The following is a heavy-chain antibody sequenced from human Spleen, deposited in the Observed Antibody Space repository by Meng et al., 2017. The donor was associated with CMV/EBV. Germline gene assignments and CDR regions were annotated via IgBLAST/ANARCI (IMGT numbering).Heavy chain of an antibody. Sequence: GESLKISCAASGFTFSRYSMDWVRQAPGKGLEWVAYISPSSNDKYYGDSVQGRFTVSRDSAKESVYLEMNSVRAEDTAVYYCARGRTNQLLPFDYWGQGTLVTVSS. CDR3: ARGRTNQLLPFDY. V-gene: IGHV3-21*05. J-gene: IGHJ4*02. CDR1: GFTFSRYS. D-gene: IGHD2-2*01. CDR2: ISPSSNDK.